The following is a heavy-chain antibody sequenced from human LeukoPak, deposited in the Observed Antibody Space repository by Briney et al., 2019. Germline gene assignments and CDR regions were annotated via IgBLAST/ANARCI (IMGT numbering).Heavy chain of an antibody. Sequence: SETLSLTCTVSGYSISSGYYWGWIRQPPGKGLEWIGSIYHSGSTYYNPSLKSRVTISVDTSKNQFSLKLSSVTAADTAVYYCARSVYYYDSSGLIDWGQGTLVTVSS. CDR3: ARSVYYYDSSGLID. J-gene: IGHJ4*02. V-gene: IGHV4-38-2*02. D-gene: IGHD3-22*01. CDR2: IYHSGST. CDR1: GYSISSGYY.